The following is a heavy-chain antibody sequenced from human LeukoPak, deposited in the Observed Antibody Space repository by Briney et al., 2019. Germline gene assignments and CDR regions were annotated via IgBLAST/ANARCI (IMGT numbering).Heavy chain of an antibody. CDR1: GFTFSSYG. CDR2: IRYDGSNK. Sequence: GGSLRLSCAASGFTFSSYGMHWVRQAPGKGLEWVAFIRYDGSNKYYADSVKGRFTISRDNAKNSLYLQMNSLRAEDMALYYCAKGSRRGYDSSGYVDYWGQGTPVTVSS. CDR3: AKGSRRGYDSSGYVDY. D-gene: IGHD3-22*01. J-gene: IGHJ4*02. V-gene: IGHV3-30*02.